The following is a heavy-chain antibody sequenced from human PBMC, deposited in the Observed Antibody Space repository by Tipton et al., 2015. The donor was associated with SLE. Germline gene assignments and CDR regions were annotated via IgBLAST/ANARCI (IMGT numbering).Heavy chain of an antibody. CDR3: ARGELDDAFDI. CDR2: IYHSGST. CDR1: GYSISSGYY. Sequence: TLSLTCAVSGYSISSGYYWGWIRQPPGKGLEWIGSIYHSGSTYYTPSLKSRVTISVDTSKNQFSLKLSSVTAADTAVYYCARGELDDAFDIWGQGTMVTVSS. V-gene: IGHV4-38-2*01. J-gene: IGHJ3*02. D-gene: IGHD1-26*01.